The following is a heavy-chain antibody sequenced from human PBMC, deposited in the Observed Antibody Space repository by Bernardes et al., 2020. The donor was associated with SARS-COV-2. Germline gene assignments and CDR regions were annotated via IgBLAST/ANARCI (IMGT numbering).Heavy chain of an antibody. CDR1: GFTFSMFE. J-gene: IGHJ5*02. Sequence: GGSLRLSCVGSGFTFSMFEMNWVRQAPGKGLEWVSHISSSGSTIYYADSVKGRFTISRDNAKESLFLQMNSLRAEDTAIYYCARMRSSWYHSFDPWGQGTLVTVSS. CDR3: ARMRSSWYHSFDP. V-gene: IGHV3-48*03. CDR2: ISSSGSTI. D-gene: IGHD6-13*01.